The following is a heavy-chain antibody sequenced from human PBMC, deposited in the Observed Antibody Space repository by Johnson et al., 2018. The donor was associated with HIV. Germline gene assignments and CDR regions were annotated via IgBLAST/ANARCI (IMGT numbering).Heavy chain of an antibody. CDR3: ARDLYYYDSSDYYSNAFDI. V-gene: IGHV3-66*01. D-gene: IGHD3-22*01. CDR1: GFTFSTNA. J-gene: IGHJ3*02. Sequence: VQLVESGGSLVKPGGSMRLSCAASGFTFSTNAMSWVRQAPGKGLEWVSVIYSGGSTYYADSVQGRFTISRDNSKNMLYLQMNSLRAEDTAMYYCARDLYYYDSSDYYSNAFDIWGPGTMVTVSS. CDR2: IYSGGST.